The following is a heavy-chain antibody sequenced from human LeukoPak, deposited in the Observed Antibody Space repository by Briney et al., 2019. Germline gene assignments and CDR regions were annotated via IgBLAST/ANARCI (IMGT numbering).Heavy chain of an antibody. CDR2: ISAYNGNT. D-gene: IGHD2-21*02. CDR3: ASMTPPGWNCGGDCYSVDDY. J-gene: IGHJ4*02. CDR1: GYTFTSYG. V-gene: IGHV1-18*01. Sequence: GASVKVSCKASGYTFTSYGISWVRQAPGQGLEWMGWISAYNGNTNYAQKLQGRVTITADKSTSTAYMELSSLRSEDTAVYYCASMTPPGWNCGGDCYSVDDYWGQGTLVTVSS.